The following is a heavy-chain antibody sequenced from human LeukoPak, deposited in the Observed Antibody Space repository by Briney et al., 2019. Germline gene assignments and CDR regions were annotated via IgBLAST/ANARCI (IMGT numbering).Heavy chain of an antibody. D-gene: IGHD3-16*01. Sequence: SEPLSLTCSVSSGSISNYYWSWIRQPPGKGLEYIAYISYSGSTNYNPSLKSRVTISVDTSKNQFSLKLSSVIVADTAVYYCARYAGGGFYMDVWGKGTTVTISS. V-gene: IGHV4-59*01. CDR3: ARYAGGGFYMDV. CDR2: ISYSGST. CDR1: SGSISNYY. J-gene: IGHJ6*03.